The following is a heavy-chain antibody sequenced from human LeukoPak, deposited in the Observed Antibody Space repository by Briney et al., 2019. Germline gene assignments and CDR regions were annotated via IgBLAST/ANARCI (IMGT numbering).Heavy chain of an antibody. Sequence: GGSLRLSCAASGFTFGSYGMHWVRQAPGKGLEWVTFIRSDGGNKYYADSVKGRFTISRDNSKNTLYLQMNSLRAEDTAVYYCAKALGREYRGAFDIWGQGTMVTVSS. CDR3: AKALGREYRGAFDI. J-gene: IGHJ3*02. D-gene: IGHD3-16*02. CDR2: IRSDGGNK. CDR1: GFTFGSYG. V-gene: IGHV3-30*02.